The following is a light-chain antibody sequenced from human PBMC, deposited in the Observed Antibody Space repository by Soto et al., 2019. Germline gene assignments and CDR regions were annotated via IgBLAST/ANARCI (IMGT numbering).Light chain of an antibody. CDR2: SAI. Sequence: IQLTQSPSSLSASVGDRVTMTCRASLGISSAVAWYQQKPGKAPKLLVYSAITLQSGVPSRFSGSGSGTHFTLPISSLQPEDFATYYCQQLSYFRRGTFGQGTRLEV. J-gene: IGKJ5*01. CDR1: LGISSA. V-gene: IGKV1-9*01. CDR3: QQLSYFRRGT.